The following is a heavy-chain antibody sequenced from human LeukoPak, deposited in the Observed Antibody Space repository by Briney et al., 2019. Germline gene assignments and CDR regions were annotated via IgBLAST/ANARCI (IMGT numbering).Heavy chain of an antibody. V-gene: IGHV3-74*01. CDR3: ARHRSGGSQDDAFDI. CDR2: IKTDGSST. Sequence: GGSLRLSCAASGFTFSSYWMHWVRQAPGKGLVWVSHIKTDGSSTNYAESVKGRFTISRDNAKNTVYLQMSSLRAEDTAVYYCARHRSGGSQDDAFDIWGQGTMVTVSS. CDR1: GFTFSSYW. D-gene: IGHD2-15*01. J-gene: IGHJ3*02.